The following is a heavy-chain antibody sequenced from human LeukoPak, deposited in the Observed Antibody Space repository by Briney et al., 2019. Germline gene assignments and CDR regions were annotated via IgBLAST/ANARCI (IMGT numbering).Heavy chain of an antibody. CDR3: TSGIAAAGTVGDY. D-gene: IGHD6-13*01. Sequence: GGSLRLSCTASGFTFGDYAMSWFRQAPGKGLEWVGFIRSKAYGGTTEYAASVNGRFTISRDDSKSIAYLQMNSLKTEDTAVYYCTSGIAAAGTVGDYWGQGTLVTVSS. J-gene: IGHJ4*02. CDR2: IRSKAYGGTT. CDR1: GFTFGDYA. V-gene: IGHV3-49*03.